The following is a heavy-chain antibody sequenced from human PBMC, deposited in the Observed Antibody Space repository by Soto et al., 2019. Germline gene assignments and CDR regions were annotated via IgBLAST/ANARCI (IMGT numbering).Heavy chain of an antibody. V-gene: IGHV1-8*02. Sequence: ASVKVSCKASGYNFTNYGISWVRQAPGQGLEWMGWMNPNSGNTGYAQKFQGRVTMTRNTSISTAYMELSSLRSEDTAVYYCARFLTVTYYGMDVWGQGTTVTVSS. CDR2: MNPNSGNT. CDR1: GYNFTNYG. CDR3: ARFLTVTYYGMDV. J-gene: IGHJ6*02. D-gene: IGHD4-17*01.